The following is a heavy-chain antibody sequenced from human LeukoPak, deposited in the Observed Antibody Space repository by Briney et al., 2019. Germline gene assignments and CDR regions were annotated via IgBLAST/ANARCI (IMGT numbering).Heavy chain of an antibody. CDR3: TKGPSFDY. V-gene: IGHV3-9*01. J-gene: IGHJ4*02. CDR2: ISWNSGTI. CDR1: GFTFDDYA. Sequence: HPGGSLRLSCAASGFTFDDYAMHWVRHAPGKGLEWVSGISWNSGTIGYADSVKGRFTISRDNAKNSLYLQMNSLRAEDTALYYCTKGPSFDYWGQGTLVTVSS.